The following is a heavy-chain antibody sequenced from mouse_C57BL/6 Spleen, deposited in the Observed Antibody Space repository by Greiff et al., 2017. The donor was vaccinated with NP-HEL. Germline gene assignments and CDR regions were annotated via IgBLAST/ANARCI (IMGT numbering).Heavy chain of an antibody. D-gene: IGHD3-3*01. J-gene: IGHJ2*01. Sequence: QVQLQQPGAELVMPGASVKLSCKASGYTFTSYWMHWVKQRPGQGLEWIGEIDPSDSYTNYNQKFKGKSTLTVDKSSSTAYMQVSSLTAEDSAVYYCARRALDYWGQGTTLTVSS. V-gene: IGHV1-69*01. CDR2: IDPSDSYT. CDR3: ARRALDY. CDR1: GYTFTSYW.